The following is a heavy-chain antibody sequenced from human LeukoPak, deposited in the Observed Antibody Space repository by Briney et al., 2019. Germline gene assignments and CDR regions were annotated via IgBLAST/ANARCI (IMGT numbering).Heavy chain of an antibody. Sequence: GGSLRLSCAASGFTFSSYAMSWVRQAPGKGLEWVANIKQDGSEKYYVDSVKGRFTISRDNAKNSLYLQMNSLRAEDTAVYYCARDSSSSWYSVWSWFDPWGQGTLVTVSS. CDR1: GFTFSSYA. CDR3: ARDSSSSWYSVWSWFDP. V-gene: IGHV3-7*01. J-gene: IGHJ5*02. CDR2: IKQDGSEK. D-gene: IGHD6-13*01.